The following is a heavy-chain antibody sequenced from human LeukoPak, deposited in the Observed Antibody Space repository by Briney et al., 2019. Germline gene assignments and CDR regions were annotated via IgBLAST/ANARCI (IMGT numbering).Heavy chain of an antibody. CDR2: ISYDGSNK. CDR1: GFTFSHYA. CDR3: AKDGLLDDILTGYYLSYYFDY. D-gene: IGHD3-9*01. Sequence: GGSLRLSCAASGFTFSHYAMHWVRQAPGKGLEWVAVISYDGSNKYYADSVKGRFTISRDNSKNMLYLQMNSLRAEDTAVCYCAKDGLLDDILTGYYLSYYFDYWGQGTLVTVSS. J-gene: IGHJ4*02. V-gene: IGHV3-30-3*01.